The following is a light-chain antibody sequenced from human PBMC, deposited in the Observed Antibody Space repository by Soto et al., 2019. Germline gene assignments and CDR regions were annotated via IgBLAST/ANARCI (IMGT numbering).Light chain of an antibody. Sequence: QSVLTQPASVSGSPGQSITISCTGASSDVGGYNYVSWYQQHPGKAPKLMIYDVSNRPSGVSNRVSGSKSGNTASLTISGLQAEDEADYYCSSYTSSSTGVFGGGTKLTVL. CDR1: SSDVGGYNY. CDR3: SSYTSSSTGV. J-gene: IGLJ3*02. V-gene: IGLV2-14*01. CDR2: DVS.